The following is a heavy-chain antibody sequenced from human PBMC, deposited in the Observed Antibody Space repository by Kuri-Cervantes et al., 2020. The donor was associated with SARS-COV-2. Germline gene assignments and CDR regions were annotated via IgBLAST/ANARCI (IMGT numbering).Heavy chain of an antibody. J-gene: IGHJ6*03. Sequence: GGSLRLSCAASGITFSRSWMLWVRQAPGKGLVWVSRINSDGSVTSYPDSVEGRFTISRDNAKNTLSLQMNSLTAADTAVYYCARVLEGIVAAGSHYYYYMDVWGKGTTVTVSS. CDR3: ARVLEGIVAAGSHYYYYMDV. D-gene: IGHD6-13*01. V-gene: IGHV3-74*01. CDR2: INSDGSVT. CDR1: GITFSRSW.